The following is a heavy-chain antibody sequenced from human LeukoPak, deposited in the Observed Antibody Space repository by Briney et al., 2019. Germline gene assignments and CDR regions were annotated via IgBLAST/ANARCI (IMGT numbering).Heavy chain of an antibody. V-gene: IGHV4-39*01. CDR2: IYYSGSP. Sequence: PSETLSLTCTVSGGSLSNNNYYWAWIRQPPGKGLECIGSIYYSGSPYSNPSLKSRVTISVGTSKNQFSLRLSSVTAADTAVYYCATWRTAKTGFDYWGQGTLVTVSS. J-gene: IGHJ4*02. D-gene: IGHD1-1*01. CDR3: ATWRTAKTGFDY. CDR1: GGSLSNNNYY.